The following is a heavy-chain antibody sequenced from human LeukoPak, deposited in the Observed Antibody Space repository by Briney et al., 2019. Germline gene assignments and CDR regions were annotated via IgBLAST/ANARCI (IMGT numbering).Heavy chain of an antibody. J-gene: IGHJ6*02. CDR2: ISSSSSYI. V-gene: IGHV3-21*01. CDR1: GFTFSSYS. D-gene: IGHD3-3*01. CDR3: ASPPSYDFWSGNYGMDV. Sequence: GGSLRLSCAASGFTFSSYSMNWVRQASGKGLEWVSSISSSSSYIYYADSVKGQFTISRDNAKNSLYLQMNSLRAEDTAVYYCASPPSYDFWSGNYGMDVWGQGTTVTVSS.